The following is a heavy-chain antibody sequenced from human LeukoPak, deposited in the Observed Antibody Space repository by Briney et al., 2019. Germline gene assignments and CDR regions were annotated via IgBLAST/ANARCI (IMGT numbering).Heavy chain of an antibody. J-gene: IGHJ5*02. D-gene: IGHD3-22*01. CDR3: ARMRDYYDSSGSPKRNWFDP. CDR2: IYHSGST. V-gene: IGHV4-59*08. CDR1: GGSISSYY. Sequence: SETLSLTCTVSGGSISSYYWSWIRQPPGKGLEWIGYIYHSGSTNYNPSLKSRVTISVDTSKNQFSLKLSSVTAADTAVYYCARMRDYYDSSGSPKRNWFDPWGQGTLVTVSS.